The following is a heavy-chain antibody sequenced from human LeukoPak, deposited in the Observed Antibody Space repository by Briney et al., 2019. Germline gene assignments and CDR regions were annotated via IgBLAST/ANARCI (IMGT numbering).Heavy chain of an antibody. CDR3: ARTWGGHDAFDI. J-gene: IGHJ3*02. V-gene: IGHV1-2*06. CDR1: GYTFTGYY. CDR2: INPNSGGT. D-gene: IGHD1-26*01. Sequence: ASVKVSXKASGYTFTGYYMHWVRQAPGQGLEWMGRINPNSGGTNYAQKFQGRVTMTRDTSISTAYMELSRLRSDDTAVYYCARTWGGHDAFDIWGQGTMVTVSS.